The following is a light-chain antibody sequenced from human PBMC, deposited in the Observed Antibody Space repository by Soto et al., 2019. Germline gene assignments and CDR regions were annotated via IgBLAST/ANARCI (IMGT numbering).Light chain of an antibody. J-gene: IGLJ1*01. Sequence: SYELTQPPSVSVAPGQTASITCGGNNIGTKSVHWYQHKPGQAPVLVVYDDSDRPSGIPDRISGSKSGTSASLAISGLRSEDEADYYCASWDGNLSGHVFGTGTKLTVL. CDR1: NIGTKS. CDR3: ASWDGNLSGHV. CDR2: DDS. V-gene: IGLV3-21*02.